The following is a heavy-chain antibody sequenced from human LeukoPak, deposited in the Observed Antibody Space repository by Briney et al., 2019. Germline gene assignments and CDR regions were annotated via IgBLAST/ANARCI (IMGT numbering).Heavy chain of an antibody. CDR2: ISAGGDST. CDR3: VKEGGGGSHSEH. CDR1: GFTFSDYY. V-gene: IGHV3-23*01. J-gene: IGHJ1*01. D-gene: IGHD1-26*01. Sequence: GGSLRLSCAASGFTFSDYYMSWIRQAPGKGLEWVSFISAGGDSTYYADSVKGRFTISRDNSKNTLYLQMNSLRAEGTAVYYCVKEGGGGSHSEHWGQGTLVTVSS.